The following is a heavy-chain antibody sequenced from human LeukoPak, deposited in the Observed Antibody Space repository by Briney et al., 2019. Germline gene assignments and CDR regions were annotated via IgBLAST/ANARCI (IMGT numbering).Heavy chain of an antibody. D-gene: IGHD6-19*01. CDR3: ARSDRTPQWLVHYFDY. CDR2: IIPISGTA. V-gene: IGHV1-69*06. Sequence: SVKVSCKASGGTFSSYAISWVRQAPGQGLEWMGGIIPISGTANYAQKFQGRVTITADKSTSTAYMELSSLRSEDTAVYYCARSDRTPQWLVHYFDYWGQGTLVTVSS. J-gene: IGHJ4*02. CDR1: GGTFSSYA.